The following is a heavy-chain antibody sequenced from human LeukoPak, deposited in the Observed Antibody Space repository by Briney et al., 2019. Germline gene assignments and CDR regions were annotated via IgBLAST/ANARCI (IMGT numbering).Heavy chain of an antibody. CDR3: ARVHSSRWNQFYYYMDV. Sequence: GASVKVSCKPSGYTFTNYDISWLRQAPGQGLEWMGWIRTYNGNTNYAQKFQGRVNMTTDTSTTTAYMELRSLRSDDTAVYYCARVHSSRWNQFYYYMDVWGKGTTVTVSS. J-gene: IGHJ6*03. D-gene: IGHD6-13*01. V-gene: IGHV1-18*01. CDR2: IRTYNGNT. CDR1: GYTFTNYD.